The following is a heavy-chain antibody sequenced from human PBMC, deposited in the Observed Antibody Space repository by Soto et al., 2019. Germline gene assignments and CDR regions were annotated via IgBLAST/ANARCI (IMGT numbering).Heavy chain of an antibody. D-gene: IGHD3-22*01. CDR3: VAWGDSPNF. V-gene: IGHV3-7*01. CDR1: GFTFSAHW. J-gene: IGHJ4*02. Sequence: EVPLVDSGGGLVQPGGSLRLSCAASGFTFSAHWMTWVRQGPGKGLEWVAHIKPDGSEKYYVDAVKGRFAISRDNVENSLHLQMNGLRVDDTAMYYCVAWGDSPNFWGQGTLVTVSS. CDR2: IKPDGSEK.